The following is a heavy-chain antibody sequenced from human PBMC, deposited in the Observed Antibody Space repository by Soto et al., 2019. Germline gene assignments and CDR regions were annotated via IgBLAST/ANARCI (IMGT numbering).Heavy chain of an antibody. CDR3: VRDDKWAFDI. D-gene: IGHD1-26*01. V-gene: IGHV3-48*02. CDR1: GFTFSSYA. J-gene: IGHJ3*02. CDR2: ISVGGGSI. Sequence: ESGGGLVQPGRSRRVSCAASGFTFSSYAFNWVRQAPGKGLEWISYISVGGGSIFYADSVKGRFTISRDDAQNSLNLQMNTLRDEDTALYFCVRDDKWAFDIWGQGTTVIVSS.